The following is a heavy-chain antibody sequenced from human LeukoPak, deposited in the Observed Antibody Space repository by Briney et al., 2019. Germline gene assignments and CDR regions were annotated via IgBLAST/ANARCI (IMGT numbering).Heavy chain of an antibody. J-gene: IGHJ6*02. V-gene: IGHV3-21*06. D-gene: IGHD5-12*01. Sequence: GGSLRLSCAASTFTFSGYSMNWVRQAPGKGLEWVSYISESSSHTYYADSVKGRFTISRDNAKNSLYLQMNSLRAEDTAIYYCARNRTVKARIGGMDVWGQGTTVIVSS. CDR1: TFTFSGYS. CDR2: ISESSSHT. CDR3: ARNRTVKARIGGMDV.